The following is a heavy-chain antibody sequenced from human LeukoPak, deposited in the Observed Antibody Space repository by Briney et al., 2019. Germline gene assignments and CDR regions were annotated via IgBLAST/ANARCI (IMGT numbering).Heavy chain of an antibody. V-gene: IGHV3-21*01. Sequence: KPGGSLRLSCAASGFAFSSYSMNWVRQAPGKGLEWVSSISSSSSYIYYADSVKGRFTISRDNAKNSLYLQMNSLRAEDTAVYYCARDRGLLIAFDYWGQGTLVTVSS. CDR1: GFAFSSYS. J-gene: IGHJ4*02. CDR2: ISSSSSYI. CDR3: ARDRGLLIAFDY. D-gene: IGHD2-15*01.